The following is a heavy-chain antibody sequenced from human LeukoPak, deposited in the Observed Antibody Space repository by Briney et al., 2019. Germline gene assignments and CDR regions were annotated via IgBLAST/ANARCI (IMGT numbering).Heavy chain of an antibody. Sequence: GGSLRLTCAASGFTFSNYRMHWVRQAPAKGLEWVSSISCSSSYIYNADSVKGRFTVSRDNAKHSLYLKMNSLRAEDTAVYYCAKDSSLRGVINWFDPWGQGTLVTVSS. CDR1: GFTFSNYR. J-gene: IGHJ5*02. V-gene: IGHV3-21*01. CDR2: ISCSSSYI. CDR3: AKDSSLRGVINWFDP. D-gene: IGHD3-10*01.